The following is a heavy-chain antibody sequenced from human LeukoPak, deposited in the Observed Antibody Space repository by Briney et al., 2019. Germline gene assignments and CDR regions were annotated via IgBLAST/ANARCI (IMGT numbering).Heavy chain of an antibody. CDR1: GGSISIYY. D-gene: IGHD3-22*01. CDR2: IYTSGST. J-gene: IGHJ3*02. CDR3: ARVPYDSSGYYEAFDI. V-gene: IGHV4-4*07. Sequence: SETLSLTCTVCGGSISIYYWSWIRQPDGKGLEWIGRIYTSGSTNYNPSLKSRVTMSVDTSKNQFSLKLSSVTAADTAVYYCARVPYDSSGYYEAFDIWGQGTMVTVSS.